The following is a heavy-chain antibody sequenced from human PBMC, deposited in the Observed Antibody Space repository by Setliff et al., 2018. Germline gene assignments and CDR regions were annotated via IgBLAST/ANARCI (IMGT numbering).Heavy chain of an antibody. CDR1: GYSISSGYY. V-gene: IGHV4-38-2*01. J-gene: IGHJ4*02. CDR3: ARNNFDWPPRSGFDY. D-gene: IGHD3-9*01. CDR2: IYYIGTT. Sequence: SETLSLTCAVSGYSISSGYYWGWIRQPPGKGLEWIGSIYYIGTTYYNPSLKSRVTISVDTSKNQFSLKLSSVTAADTAVYYCARNNFDWPPRSGFDYWGQGTLVTVSS.